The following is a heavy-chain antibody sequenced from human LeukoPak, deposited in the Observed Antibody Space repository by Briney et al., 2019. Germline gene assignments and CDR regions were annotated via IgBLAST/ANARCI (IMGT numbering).Heavy chain of an antibody. D-gene: IGHD2-21*02. CDR3: AKHIVVVTGKSDY. V-gene: IGHV3-30-3*02. J-gene: IGHJ4*02. CDR2: ISYDGSNK. CDR1: GFTFSSYA. Sequence: GRSLRLSRAASGFTFSSYAMHWVRQAPGKGPEWVAVISYDGSNKYYADSVKGRFTISRDNSKNTLYLQMNSLRAEDTAVYYCAKHIVVVTGKSDYWGQGTLVTVSS.